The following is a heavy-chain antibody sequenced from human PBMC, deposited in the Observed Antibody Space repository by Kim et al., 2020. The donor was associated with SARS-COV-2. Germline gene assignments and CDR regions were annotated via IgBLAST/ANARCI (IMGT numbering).Heavy chain of an antibody. CDR2: IKQDGSEK. CDR1: GFTFSSYW. V-gene: IGHV3-7*01. Sequence: GGSLRLSCAASGFTFSSYWMSWVRQAPGKGLEWVANIKQDGSEKYYVDSVKGRFTISRDNAKNSLYLQMNSLRAEDMAVYYCARDVYSSGWDTGGDYYYGMDVWGQGTTVTVSS. CDR3: ARDVYSSGWDTGGDYYYGMDV. J-gene: IGHJ6*02. D-gene: IGHD6-19*01.